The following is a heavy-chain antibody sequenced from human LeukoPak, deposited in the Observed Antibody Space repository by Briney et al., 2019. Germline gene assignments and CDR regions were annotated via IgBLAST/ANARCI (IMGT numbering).Heavy chain of an antibody. CDR3: ARAPTISYCGGDCYETLFDY. V-gene: IGHV1-18*01. J-gene: IGHJ4*02. CDR2: ISAYNGNT. Sequence: ASVKVSCKASGYTFTSYGISWVRQAPGQGLEWMGWISAYNGNTNYAQKLQGRVTMTTDTSTSTAYMELRSLRSDDTAVYYCARAPTISYCGGDCYETLFDYWGQGTLVTVSS. CDR1: GYTFTSYG. D-gene: IGHD2-21*01.